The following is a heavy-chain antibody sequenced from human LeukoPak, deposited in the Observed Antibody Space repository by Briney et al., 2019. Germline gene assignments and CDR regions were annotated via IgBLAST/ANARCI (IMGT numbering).Heavy chain of an antibody. CDR3: ARGQGGSYLYYFDY. J-gene: IGHJ4*02. D-gene: IGHD1-26*01. CDR1: GYTFTSYG. V-gene: IGHV1-69*13. Sequence: ASVKVSCKASGYTFTSYGISWMRQAPGQGLEWMGGIIPIFGTANYAQKFQGRVTITADESTSTAYMELSSLRSEDTAVYYCARGQGGSYLYYFDYWGQGTLVTVSS. CDR2: IIPIFGTA.